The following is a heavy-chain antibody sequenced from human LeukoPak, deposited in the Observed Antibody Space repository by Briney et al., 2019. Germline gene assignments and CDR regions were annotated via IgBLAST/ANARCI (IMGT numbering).Heavy chain of an antibody. CDR3: ASRLGAYRSGSSFDY. CDR2: IKPDGSEK. CDR1: GFTFSTYW. Sequence: GGSLRLSCAASGFTFSTYWMTWVRQAPGKGLEWVANIKPDGSEKYYVDSVKGRFTISRDNAKSSLYLQMNSVRAEDTAVYYCASRLGAYRSGSSFDYWGRGTLVTVSS. V-gene: IGHV3-7*02. D-gene: IGHD5-18*01. J-gene: IGHJ4*02.